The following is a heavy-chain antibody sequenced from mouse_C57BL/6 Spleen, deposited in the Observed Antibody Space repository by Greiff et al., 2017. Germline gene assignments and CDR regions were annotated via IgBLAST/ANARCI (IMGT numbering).Heavy chain of an antibody. D-gene: IGHD3-2*02. V-gene: IGHV1-64*01. CDR2: IHPNSGST. Sequence: VQLQQPGAELVKPGASVKLSCKASGYTFTSYWMHWVKQRPGPGLEWIGMIHPNSGSTNYNEKFKSKATLTVDKSSSTAYMQLSSLTSEDSAVYYCARGGSSGYWFAYWGQGALVTVSA. CDR1: GYTFTSYW. J-gene: IGHJ3*01. CDR3: ARGGSSGYWFAY.